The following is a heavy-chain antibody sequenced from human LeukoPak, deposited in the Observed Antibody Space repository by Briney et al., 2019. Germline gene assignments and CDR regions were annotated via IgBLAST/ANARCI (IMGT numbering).Heavy chain of an antibody. CDR3: ARSSYYYDSSGYARFDY. CDR2: IYTSGST. J-gene: IGHJ4*02. CDR1: GGSISSYY. V-gene: IGHV4-4*07. Sequence: SETLSLTCTVSGGSISSYYWSWIRQPAGKGLEWIGRIYTSGSTNYNPSLKGRVTMSVDTSKNQFSLKLSSVTAADTAVYYCARSSYYYDSSGYARFDYWGQGTLVTVSS. D-gene: IGHD3-22*01.